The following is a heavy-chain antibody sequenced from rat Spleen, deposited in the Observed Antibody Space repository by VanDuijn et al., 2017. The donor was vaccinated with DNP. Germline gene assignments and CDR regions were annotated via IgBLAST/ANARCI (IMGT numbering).Heavy chain of an antibody. V-gene: IGHV4-2*01. CDR3: ARGRLYPHYAMDA. CDR2: INKDSSTI. D-gene: IGHD1-2*01. Sequence: EVQLVESGGDLVQPGRSLKLSCVASGFTFSSYWMYWTRQVPGKGLEWIGEINKDSSTINYTPSLKDKFTISRDNAQNTLYLQMSKLGSEDTAIYYCARGRLYPHYAMDAWGQGTSVTVSS. CDR1: GFTFSSYW. J-gene: IGHJ4*01.